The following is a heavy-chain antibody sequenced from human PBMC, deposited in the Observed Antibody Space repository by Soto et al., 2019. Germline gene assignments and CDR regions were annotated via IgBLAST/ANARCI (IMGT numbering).Heavy chain of an antibody. Sequence: SETLSLTCSVSGGSINNYFWSWIRQHPGKGLEWIGYIYYSGSTYYNPSLKSRVTISVDTSKNQFSLKLSSVTAADTAVYYCAREGPRVRGVITNWFDPWGQGTLVTVSS. CDR3: AREGPRVRGVITNWFDP. CDR2: IYYSGST. J-gene: IGHJ5*02. V-gene: IGHV4-59*06. D-gene: IGHD3-10*01. CDR1: GGSINNYF.